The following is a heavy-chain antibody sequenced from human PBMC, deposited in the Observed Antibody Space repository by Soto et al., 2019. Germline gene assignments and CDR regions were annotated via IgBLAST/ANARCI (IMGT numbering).Heavy chain of an antibody. CDR3: ARGDSTDCSNGVCSFFYNHEMDV. J-gene: IGHJ6*02. D-gene: IGHD2-8*01. V-gene: IGHV1-2*04. CDR1: GYSFTDYH. Sequence: ASVKVSCKASGYSFTDYHIHWVRQSPGQGREWLGRINPKSGGTSTAQKFQGWVTMTTDTSISTASMELTRLTSDDTAIYYCARGDSTDCSNGVCSFFYNHEMDVWGQGTTVTVSS. CDR2: INPKSGGT.